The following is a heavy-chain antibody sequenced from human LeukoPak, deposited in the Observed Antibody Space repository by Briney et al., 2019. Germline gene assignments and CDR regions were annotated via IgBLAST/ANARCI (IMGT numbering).Heavy chain of an antibody. CDR2: ISSSSSYI. J-gene: IGHJ4*02. V-gene: IGHV3-21*01. Sequence: PGGSLRLSCAASGFTFSSYSMNWVRQAPGKGLEWVSSISSSSSYIYYADSVKGRFTISRDNAKTSLYLQMNSLRAEDMAVYYCAREMATIRVWPRTIDYWGQGTLVTVSS. D-gene: IGHD5-24*01. CDR3: AREMATIRVWPRTIDY. CDR1: GFTFSSYS.